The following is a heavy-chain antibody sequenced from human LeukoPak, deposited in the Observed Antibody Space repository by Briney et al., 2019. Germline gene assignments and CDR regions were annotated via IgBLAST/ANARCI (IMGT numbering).Heavy chain of an antibody. V-gene: IGHV4-39*01. CDR3: ATSLLWFGEPKNWFDP. Sequence: PSETLSLTCTVSGGSISSSSYYWGWIRQPPGKGLEWIGSIYYSGSTYYNPSLKSRVTISVDTSKNQFFLKLSSVTAADTAVYYCATSLLWFGEPKNWFDPWGQGTLVTVSS. CDR1: GGSISSSSYY. D-gene: IGHD3-10*01. CDR2: IYYSGST. J-gene: IGHJ5*02.